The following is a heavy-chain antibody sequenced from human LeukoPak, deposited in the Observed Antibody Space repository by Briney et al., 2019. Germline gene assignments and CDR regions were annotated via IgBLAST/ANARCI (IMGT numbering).Heavy chain of an antibody. J-gene: IGHJ6*02. D-gene: IGHD3-10*01. CDR2: ISAYNGNT. V-gene: IGHV1-18*01. CDR1: GYTFTSYG. Sequence: ASVKVSCKASGYTFTSYGISWVRQAPGHGLEWMGWISAYNGNTNYAQKLQGRVTMTTDTSTSTAYMELRSLRSDDTAVYYCARDRVPLLTYYYYYGMDVWGQGTTVTVSS. CDR3: ARDRVPLLTYYYYYGMDV.